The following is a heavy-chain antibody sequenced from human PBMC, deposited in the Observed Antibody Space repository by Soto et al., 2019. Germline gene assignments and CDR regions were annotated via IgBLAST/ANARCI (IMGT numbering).Heavy chain of an antibody. CDR3: ARDSGLGRIAARPSRWFDP. D-gene: IGHD6-6*01. CDR2: IYYSGST. J-gene: IGHJ5*02. CDR1: GGSISSYY. V-gene: IGHV4-59*12. Sequence: PSETLSLTCTVSGGSISSYYWSWIRQPPGKGLEWIGYIYYSGSTNYNPSLKRRVTISVDTSKNQFSLKLSSVTAADTAVYYCARDSGLGRIAARPSRWFDPWGQGTLVTVSS.